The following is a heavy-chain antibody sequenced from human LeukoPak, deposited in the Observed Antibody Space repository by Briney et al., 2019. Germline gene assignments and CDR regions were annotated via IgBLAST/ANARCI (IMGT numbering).Heavy chain of an antibody. D-gene: IGHD3-22*01. CDR3: ARVYYYDSSGAYYFDY. CDR1: GGTFSSYA. CDR2: IIPILGIA. Sequence: ASVKVSCKASGGTFSSYAISWVRQAPGQGLEWMGRIIPILGIANYAQKFQGRVTITADKSTSTAYMELSSLRSEDTAVYYCARVYYYDSSGAYYFDYWGQGTLVTVSS. J-gene: IGHJ4*02. V-gene: IGHV1-69*04.